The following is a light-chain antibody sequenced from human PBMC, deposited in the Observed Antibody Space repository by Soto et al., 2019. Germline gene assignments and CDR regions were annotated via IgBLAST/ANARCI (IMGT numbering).Light chain of an antibody. CDR3: QQYNIFSGT. Sequence: DITITQSPSTLSASVKDRVTITCRASQSISSWLAWYQQKPGKAPNLLIYDASSLESGVPSRFSGSGSGTEFTLTISSLQPDDFAPYYCQQYNIFSGTFGQGTKV. CDR2: DAS. J-gene: IGKJ1*01. CDR1: QSISSW. V-gene: IGKV1-5*01.